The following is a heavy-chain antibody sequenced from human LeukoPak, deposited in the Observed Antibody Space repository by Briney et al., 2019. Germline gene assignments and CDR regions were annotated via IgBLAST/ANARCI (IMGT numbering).Heavy chain of an antibody. V-gene: IGHV3-33*01. CDR1: GFTFGGYG. CDR2: IAYDGSRA. D-gene: IGHD1/OR15-1a*01. Sequence: GRSLRLSCAGSGFTFGGYGMHWFRQTPGKGLEWVAVIAYDGSRAFYADSVKGRFTISRDNSKNTMSVQMDDLRAEDTAVYYCTRCNNDHFDYWGQGTLVTVSS. CDR3: TRCNNDHFDY. J-gene: IGHJ4*02.